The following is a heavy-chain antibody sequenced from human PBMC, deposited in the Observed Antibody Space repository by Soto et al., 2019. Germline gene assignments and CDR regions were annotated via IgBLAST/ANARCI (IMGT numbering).Heavy chain of an antibody. CDR3: ATLAYDFYDSSGGY. CDR2: CDPEDGGT. CDR1: GYTLTELS. D-gene: IGHD3-22*01. V-gene: IGHV1-24*01. Sequence: ASVKVSCKVSGYTLTELSMHWVRQAPGKGLEWMGGCDPEDGGTIYAQKFQGRVTMTEDTSTDTAYMELSSLRSEDTAVYYCATLAYDFYDSSGGYWGQGTMGTVSS. J-gene: IGHJ4*02.